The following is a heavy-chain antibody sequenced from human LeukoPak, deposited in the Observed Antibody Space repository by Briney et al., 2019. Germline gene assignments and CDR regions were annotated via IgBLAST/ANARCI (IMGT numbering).Heavy chain of an antibody. D-gene: IGHD4-11*01. CDR1: GYTFTSYG. J-gene: IGHJ6*03. V-gene: IGHV1-18*01. CDR3: AREKTTVTPTYYYYYMDV. CDR2: ISAYNGNT. Sequence: ASVKVSCKASGYTFTSYGISWVRQAPGQRREWMGWISAYNGNTNYSQKLQVRVTMTTDTSTSTAYMELRSLRSDDTAVYYCAREKTTVTPTYYYYYMDVWGKGTTVTVSS.